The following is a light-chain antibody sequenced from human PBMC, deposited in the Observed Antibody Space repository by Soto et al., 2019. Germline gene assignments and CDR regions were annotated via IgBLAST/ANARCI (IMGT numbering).Light chain of an antibody. Sequence: DAVMTQSPLSLPVTLGQAASISCWSCQSLSYSDGNISLNSFYKKPGQSPSRLIYKFFNLDSGVREGFIGSGSGTDFTLKMSRVEAEDVGSYYCRHGTHRPITFGGGTKV. CDR3: RHGTHRPIT. V-gene: IGKV2-30*01. CDR1: QSLSYSDGNIS. CDR2: KFF. J-gene: IGKJ4*01.